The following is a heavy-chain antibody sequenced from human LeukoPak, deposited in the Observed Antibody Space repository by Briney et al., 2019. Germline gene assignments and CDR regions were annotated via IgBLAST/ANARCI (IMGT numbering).Heavy chain of an antibody. Sequence: ASVKVSCKASGYTFTSYGIIWVRQAPGQGLEWMGWISAYNGNTNYAQKLQGRVTMTTDTPTSTAYMELRSLRSDDTAVYYCARGVAAVISPPYYFDYWGQGTLVTVSS. D-gene: IGHD2-21*01. CDR2: ISAYNGNT. V-gene: IGHV1-18*01. CDR3: ARGVAAVISPPYYFDY. CDR1: GYTFTSYG. J-gene: IGHJ4*02.